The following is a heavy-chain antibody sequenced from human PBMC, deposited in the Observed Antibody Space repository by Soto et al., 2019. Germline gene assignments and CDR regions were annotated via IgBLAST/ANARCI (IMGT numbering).Heavy chain of an antibody. Sequence: QVQLQQSGPGLVKPSQTLSLTCAISGDSVSSNIAACSWIRQSPSRGLEWLGRTYYRSKWYHDYALFCGSRITIHPDPSKNPFPLQLNSVAPEDTALDYCAREKRTVAGSWGYFCYWGQGTLVTVSS. CDR2: TYYRSKWYH. D-gene: IGHD6-19*01. J-gene: IGHJ4*02. CDR3: AREKRTVAGSWGYFCY. V-gene: IGHV6-1*01. CDR1: GDSVSSNIAA.